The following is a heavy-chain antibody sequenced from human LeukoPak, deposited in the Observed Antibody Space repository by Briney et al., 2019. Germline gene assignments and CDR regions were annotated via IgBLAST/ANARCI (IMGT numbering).Heavy chain of an antibody. V-gene: IGHV3-48*02. CDR3: AAVYSSGWYVDY. CDR2: ITASGTAM. Sequence: PGGSLRLSCAASGFTFSSYSMNWVRQAPGRGLEWVSHITASGTAMFYADSVKGRFTISRDNAKNSLYLQMNSLRDEDTAVYYCAAVYSSGWYVDYWGQGTLVTVSS. D-gene: IGHD6-19*01. J-gene: IGHJ4*02. CDR1: GFTFSSYS.